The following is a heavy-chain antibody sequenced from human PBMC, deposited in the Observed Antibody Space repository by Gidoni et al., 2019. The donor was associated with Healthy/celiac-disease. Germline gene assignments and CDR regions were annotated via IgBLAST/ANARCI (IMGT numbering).Heavy chain of an antibody. D-gene: IGHD1-26*01. Sequence: EVQLLESGGGLVQPGGSLRLSWAASGFTFSSDAMSWVRQAPGKGLEWVSAISGSGGSTYYADSVQVRFTISRDNSKNTLYLQMTSLRAEDTAVYYCAKDPYRFDYWGQGTLVTVSS. CDR1: GFTFSSDA. CDR3: AKDPYRFDY. CDR2: ISGSGGST. J-gene: IGHJ4*02. V-gene: IGHV3-23*01.